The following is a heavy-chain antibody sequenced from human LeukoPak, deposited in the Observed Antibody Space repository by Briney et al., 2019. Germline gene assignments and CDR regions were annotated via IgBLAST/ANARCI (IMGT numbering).Heavy chain of an antibody. CDR3: ARGEDGYNYDAFDI. CDR2: IYYSGST. Sequence: SETLSLTCTVSGGSISSYYWSWIRQPPGKGLEWIGYIYYSGSTNYNPSLKSRVTISVDTSKNQFSLKLSSVTAADTAVYYCARGEDGYNYDAFDIWGQGTMVTVSS. CDR1: GGSISSYY. D-gene: IGHD5-24*01. J-gene: IGHJ3*02. V-gene: IGHV4-59*01.